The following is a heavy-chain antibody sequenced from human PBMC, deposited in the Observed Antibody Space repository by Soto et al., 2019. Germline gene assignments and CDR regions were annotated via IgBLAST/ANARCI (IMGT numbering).Heavy chain of an antibody. D-gene: IGHD2-15*01. CDR1: GFAFRSYN. CDR3: ASTTVVAATFDF. V-gene: IGHV3-21*01. CDR2: ISSGRSNI. Sequence: EVQLVESGGGLVKPGGSLTLSCGASGFAFRSYNMNWVRQAPGKGLEWVASISSGRSNIYYADSVKGRFTISRDNAKNSLYLQMASLRAEDSAVYYCASTTVVAATFDFWGQGTLVTVSP. J-gene: IGHJ4*02.